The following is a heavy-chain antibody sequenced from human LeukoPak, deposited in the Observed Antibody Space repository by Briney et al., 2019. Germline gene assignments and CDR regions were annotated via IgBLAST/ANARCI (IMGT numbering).Heavy chain of an antibody. CDR1: GFTFSSYG. CDR3: AILMTTVTHFDY. CDR2: IRYDGSNK. Sequence: GSLRLSCAASGFTFSSYGMHWVRQAPGKGLEWVAFIRYDGSNKYYADSVKGRFTISRDNSKNTLYLQMNSLRAEDTAVYYCAILMTTVTHFDYWGQGTLVTVSS. V-gene: IGHV3-30*02. D-gene: IGHD4-17*01. J-gene: IGHJ4*02.